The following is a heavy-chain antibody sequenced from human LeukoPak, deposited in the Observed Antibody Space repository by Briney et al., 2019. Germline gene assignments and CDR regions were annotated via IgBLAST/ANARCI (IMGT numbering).Heavy chain of an antibody. D-gene: IGHD5-18*01. CDR3: ARADTAMAPRGMDV. CDR2: IYTSGST. CDR1: GGSFSGYY. Sequence: SETLSLTCAVYGGSFSGYYWSWIRQPPGKGLEWIGRIYTSGSTNYNPSLKSRVTMSVDTSKNQFSLKLSSVTAADTAVYYCARADTAMAPRGMDVWGQGTTVTVSS. V-gene: IGHV4-59*10. J-gene: IGHJ6*02.